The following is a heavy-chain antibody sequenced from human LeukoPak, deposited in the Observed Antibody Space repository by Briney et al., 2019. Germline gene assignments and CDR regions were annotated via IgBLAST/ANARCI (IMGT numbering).Heavy chain of an antibody. Sequence: PSETLSLTCTVSGGSISNYYWSWIRQPPGKGLEWIGYIYYSGSTNYNPSLKSRVTISVDTSKNQFSLKLSSVTAADTAVYYCARDRVGYYGSGSSYNWFDPWGQGTLVTVSS. CDR1: GGSISNYY. D-gene: IGHD3-10*01. CDR2: IYYSGST. CDR3: ARDRVGYYGSGSSYNWFDP. V-gene: IGHV4-59*01. J-gene: IGHJ5*02.